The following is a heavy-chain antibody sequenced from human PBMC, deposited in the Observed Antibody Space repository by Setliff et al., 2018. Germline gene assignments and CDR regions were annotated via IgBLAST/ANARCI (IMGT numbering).Heavy chain of an antibody. D-gene: IGHD3-9*01. J-gene: IGHJ5*02. CDR1: GDSLSSSY. V-gene: IGHV4-59*05. CDR3: ARHPTGFPNWFDV. Sequence: PSETLSLTCTVSGDSLSSSYWSWIRQPPGKGLEWIGRFSYGVSTIYNPSLESRITMSVDTSNNRFSLKLTSVTAADTAVYYCARHPTGFPNWFDVWGQGTLVTVSS. CDR2: FSYGVST.